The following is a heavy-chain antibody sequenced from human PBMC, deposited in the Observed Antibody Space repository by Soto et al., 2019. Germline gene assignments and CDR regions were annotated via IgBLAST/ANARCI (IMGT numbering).Heavy chain of an antibody. CDR3: VRENEMAGATSAFEY. D-gene: IGHD1-26*01. J-gene: IGHJ4*02. Sequence: GGSLRPSCEASGFRFNSYSMNWVRQAPQKGLEWVSLIDARSNYIYYADSVKGRFTISRDNARNSLYLQMDSLRVEDTAVYYCVRENEMAGATSAFEYWGQGTPVTVSS. CDR1: GFRFNSYS. CDR2: IDARSNYI. V-gene: IGHV3-21*06.